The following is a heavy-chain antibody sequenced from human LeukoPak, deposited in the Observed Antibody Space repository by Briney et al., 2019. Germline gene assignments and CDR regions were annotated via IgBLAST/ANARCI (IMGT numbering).Heavy chain of an antibody. J-gene: IGHJ3*02. CDR2: IKSKTDGGTT. Sequence: GGSLRLSCAASGFTFSSYAMSWVRQAPGKGLEWVGRIKSKTDGGTTDYAAPVKGRFTISRDDSKNTLYLQMNSLKTEDTAVYYCTTVGLYGDYEDAFDIWGQGTMVTVSS. D-gene: IGHD4-17*01. V-gene: IGHV3-15*01. CDR1: GFTFSSYA. CDR3: TTVGLYGDYEDAFDI.